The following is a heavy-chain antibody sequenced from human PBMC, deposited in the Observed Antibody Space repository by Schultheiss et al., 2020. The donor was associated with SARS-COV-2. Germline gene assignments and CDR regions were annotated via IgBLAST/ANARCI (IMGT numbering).Heavy chain of an antibody. CDR2: ISGSGGST. CDR3: AKFGFGACRGYFDY. V-gene: IGHV3-23*01. CDR1: GFTFSSYA. J-gene: IGHJ4*02. D-gene: IGHD3-16*01. Sequence: GESLKISCAASGFTFSSYAMSWVRQAPGKGLEWVSAISGSGGSTYYADSVKGRFTISRDNSKNTLYLQMNSLRAEDTAVYYCAKFGFGACRGYFDYWGQGTLVTVSS.